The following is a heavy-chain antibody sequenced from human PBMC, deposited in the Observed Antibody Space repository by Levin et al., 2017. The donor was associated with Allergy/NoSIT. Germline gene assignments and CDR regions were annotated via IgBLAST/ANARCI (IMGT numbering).Heavy chain of an antibody. CDR3: ARSGWYHFDS. D-gene: IGHD6-19*01. CDR1: GFTFSNYA. V-gene: IGHV3-23*01. Sequence: QSGGSLRLSCAASGFTFSNYAMHWVRQAPGKGLEWVSGISGSSSSTYHADSVKGRFTISRDNSKNTLYLQMSSLRTDDTAIYFCARSGWYHFDSWGQGTLVTVSS. J-gene: IGHJ4*02. CDR2: ISGSSSST.